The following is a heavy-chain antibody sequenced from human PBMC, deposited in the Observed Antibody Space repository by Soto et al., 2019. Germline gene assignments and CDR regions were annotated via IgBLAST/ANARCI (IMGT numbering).Heavy chain of an antibody. V-gene: IGHV3-23*01. CDR2: ISGSGGST. J-gene: IGHJ4*02. CDR3: ARETYDYGSVDY. D-gene: IGHD3-10*01. CDR1: GFTFSSYA. Sequence: EVQLLESGGGLVQPGGSLRLSCAASGFTFSSYAMSWVRQAPGKGLEWVSAISGSGGSTYYADSVKGRFTISRDNSKNTLYLQMNSLRADDTAVHYCARETYDYGSVDYWGQGTLVTVSS.